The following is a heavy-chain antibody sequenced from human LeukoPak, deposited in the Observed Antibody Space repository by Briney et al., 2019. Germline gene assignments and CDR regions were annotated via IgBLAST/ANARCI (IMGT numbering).Heavy chain of an antibody. Sequence: PSETLSLTCTVSGGSISSYYWSWIRQPAGKGLEWIGRIYTSGSTNYNPSLKSRVTMSVDTSKNQFSLKLSSVTAADTAVYYCARLRYFDWANWFDPWGQGTLVTVSS. CDR1: GGSISSYY. CDR2: IYTSGST. D-gene: IGHD3-9*01. CDR3: ARLRYFDWANWFDP. V-gene: IGHV4-4*07. J-gene: IGHJ5*02.